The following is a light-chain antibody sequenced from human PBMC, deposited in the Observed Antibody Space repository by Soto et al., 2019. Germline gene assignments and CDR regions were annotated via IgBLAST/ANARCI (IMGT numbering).Light chain of an antibody. Sequence: EIVMTQSPATLSVSPGERATLSCRASQSVSSNLAWYQQKPGQAPRLLIYGASTRATGIPARFSGSGSDTEFTLTISSLQSEDVAVYYCQQYDSSPPLTFGGGTKVDIK. CDR1: QSVSSN. CDR3: QQYDSSPPLT. J-gene: IGKJ4*01. CDR2: GAS. V-gene: IGKV3-15*01.